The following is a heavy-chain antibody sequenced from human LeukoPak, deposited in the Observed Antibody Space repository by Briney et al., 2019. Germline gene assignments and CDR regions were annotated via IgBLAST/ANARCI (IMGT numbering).Heavy chain of an antibody. D-gene: IGHD3-16*01. Sequence: SCKASGYTFISYGISWVRQAPGQGLEWMAFIRYDGSNKYYADSVKGRFTISRDNSKNTLYLQMNSLRAEDTAVYYCAKELGYYFDNWGQGTLVTVSS. J-gene: IGHJ4*02. CDR2: IRYDGSNK. CDR1: GYTFISYG. CDR3: AKELGYYFDN. V-gene: IGHV3-30*02.